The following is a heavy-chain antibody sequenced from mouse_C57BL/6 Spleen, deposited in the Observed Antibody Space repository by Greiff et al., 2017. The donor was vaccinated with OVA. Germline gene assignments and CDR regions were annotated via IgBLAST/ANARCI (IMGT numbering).Heavy chain of an antibody. CDR2: ISSGSSTI. CDR1: GFTFSDYG. J-gene: IGHJ1*03. CDR3: ARDYSNFYWYFDV. V-gene: IGHV5-17*01. D-gene: IGHD2-5*01. Sequence: EVKLEESGGGLVKPGGSLKLSCAASGFTFSDYGMHWVRQAPEKGLEWVAYISSGSSTIYYADTVKGRFTISRDNAKNTLFLQMTSLRSEDTAMYYCARDYSNFYWYFDVWGTGTTVTVSS.